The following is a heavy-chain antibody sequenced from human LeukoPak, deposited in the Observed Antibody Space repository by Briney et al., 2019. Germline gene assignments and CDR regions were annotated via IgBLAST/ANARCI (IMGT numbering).Heavy chain of an antibody. CDR2: IKQDGSEK. Sequence: GGSLRLSCVGSGFTFSSYGMSWVRQAPGKGLEWVANIKQDGSEKYYVDSVKGRFTISRDNAKNSLYLRMNSLRAEDTAVYYCAKAILLRGRIDYWGQGTLVTVSS. CDR1: GFTFSSYG. J-gene: IGHJ4*02. D-gene: IGHD2-21*01. V-gene: IGHV3-7*01. CDR3: AKAILLRGRIDY.